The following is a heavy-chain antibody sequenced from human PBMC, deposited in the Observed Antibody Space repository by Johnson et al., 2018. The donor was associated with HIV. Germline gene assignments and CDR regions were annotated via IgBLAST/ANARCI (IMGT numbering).Heavy chain of an antibody. V-gene: IGHV3-9*01. CDR2: ISWNSGSI. CDR1: GFTFDDYA. Sequence: VQLVASGGGLVQPGRSLRLSCAASGFTFDDYAMHWVRQAPGKGLEWVSGISWNSGSIGYADSVKGRFTISRDNAKNSLYLQMNSLRAEDTALYYCAKDLRIAVAGVAFDIWGQGTMVTVSS. D-gene: IGHD6-19*01. CDR3: AKDLRIAVAGVAFDI. J-gene: IGHJ3*02.